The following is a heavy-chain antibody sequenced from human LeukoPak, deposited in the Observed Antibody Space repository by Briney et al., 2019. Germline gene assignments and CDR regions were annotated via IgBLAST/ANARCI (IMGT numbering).Heavy chain of an antibody. CDR1: GFTFSSYA. V-gene: IGHV3-23*01. J-gene: IGHJ3*02. Sequence: GGSLRLSCAASGFTFSSYAMSWVRQAPGEGPEWVSGICGSCGSTYYADSVKGRFTISRDNSKNTLYLQMNSLRAEDTAVYYCAKGRWEVNLSDAFDIWGQGTLATVSS. CDR2: ICGSCGST. D-gene: IGHD1-26*01. CDR3: AKGRWEVNLSDAFDI.